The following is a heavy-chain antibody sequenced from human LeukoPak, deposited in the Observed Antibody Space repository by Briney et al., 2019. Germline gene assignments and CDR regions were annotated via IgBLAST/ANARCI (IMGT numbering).Heavy chain of an antibody. V-gene: IGHV3-30*18. Sequence: GRSLRLSCAASGFTFSSYGMPWVRQAPGKGLEWVAVISYDGSNKYYADSVKGRFTISRDNSKNTLYLQMNSLRAEDTAVYYCAKDMYYDFWSGYYWANDYWGQGTLVTVSS. CDR3: AKDMYYDFWSGYYWANDY. CDR1: GFTFSSYG. D-gene: IGHD3-3*01. J-gene: IGHJ4*02. CDR2: ISYDGSNK.